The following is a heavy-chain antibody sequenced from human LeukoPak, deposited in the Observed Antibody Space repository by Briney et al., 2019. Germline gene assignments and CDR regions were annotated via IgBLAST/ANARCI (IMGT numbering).Heavy chain of an antibody. CDR3: ARRAKWDYAFDI. D-gene: IGHD1-26*01. J-gene: IGHJ3*02. CDR2: TYYDGST. CDR1: GGSISTYY. Sequence: PSETLSLTCSVSGGSISTYYWNWIRQPPGKGLEWIGYTYYDGSTKYNPSLKSRVTISADTSKNQVSLKLSSVTAADTAVYYCARRAKWDYAFDIWGQGTMGTVSS. V-gene: IGHV4-59*08.